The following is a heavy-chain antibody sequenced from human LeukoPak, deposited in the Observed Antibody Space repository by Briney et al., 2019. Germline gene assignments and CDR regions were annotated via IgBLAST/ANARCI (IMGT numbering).Heavy chain of an antibody. V-gene: IGHV3-23*01. J-gene: IGHJ6*03. D-gene: IGHD1-14*01. Sequence: GGSLRLSCAASGFTFSNSDMSWVRQAPGKGLEWVSTISTSGGWTYYADSVKGRFTISRDNSKNTLYLQMNSLRAEDTAVYYCARSGITTTSQYYYYYYMDVWGKGTTVTISS. CDR1: GFTFSNSD. CDR3: ARSGITTTSQYYYYYYMDV. CDR2: ISTSGGWT.